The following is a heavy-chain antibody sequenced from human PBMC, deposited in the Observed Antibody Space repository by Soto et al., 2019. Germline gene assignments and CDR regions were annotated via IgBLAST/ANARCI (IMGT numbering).Heavy chain of an antibody. D-gene: IGHD6-19*01. CDR1: GFTFGDYA. CDR3: AGYSSGGTFDP. J-gene: IGHJ5*02. Sequence: GGSLRLSSTASGFTFGDYAMSWFRQAPGKGLEWVGFIRSKAYGGTTEYAASVKGRFTISRDDSKSIAYLQMNSLKTEDTAVYYCAGYSSGGTFDPWGQGTLVTVSS. CDR2: IRSKAYGGTT. V-gene: IGHV3-49*03.